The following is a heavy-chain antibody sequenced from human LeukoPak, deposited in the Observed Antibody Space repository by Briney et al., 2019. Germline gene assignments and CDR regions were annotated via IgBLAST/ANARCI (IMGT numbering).Heavy chain of an antibody. CDR2: ISYDGSNK. V-gene: IGHV3-30*18. CDR1: GFTFSSYG. Sequence: PGGSLRLSCAASGFTFSSYGMHWVRQAPGKGLEWVAVISYDGSNKYYADSMKGRFTISRDNSKNTLYLQMNSLRAEDTAVYYCAQDHGESMTVVGRYLDYWGQGTLVTVSS. CDR3: AQDHGESMTVVGRYLDY. J-gene: IGHJ4*02. D-gene: IGHD3-22*01.